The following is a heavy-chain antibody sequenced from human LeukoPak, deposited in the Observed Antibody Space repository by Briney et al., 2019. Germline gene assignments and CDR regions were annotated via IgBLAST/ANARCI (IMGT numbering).Heavy chain of an antibody. J-gene: IGHJ4*02. CDR3: ASASVYDPSGLRFSLPLHS. CDR1: GFTVSSNY. V-gene: IGHV3-66*01. Sequence: GGSLRLSCAASGFTVSSNYMTWVRQAPGKGLEWVSVHDGGGSRYYADSVKSRFTISRDTSKNTLYLQMNSLRAEDTALYYCASASVYDPSGLRFSLPLHSWGQGTLVIVSS. D-gene: IGHD5/OR15-5a*01. CDR2: HDGGGSR.